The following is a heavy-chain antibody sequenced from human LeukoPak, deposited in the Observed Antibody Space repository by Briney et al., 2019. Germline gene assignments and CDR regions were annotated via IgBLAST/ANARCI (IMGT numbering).Heavy chain of an antibody. CDR1: GYTFTSYD. CDR3: AIQQQLERVGDY. D-gene: IGHD6-13*01. V-gene: IGHV1-8*03. Sequence: ASVKVSCKASGYTFTSYDINWVRQATGQGLEWMGWMNPNSGNTGYAQKFQGRVTITRNTSISTAYMELSSLRSEDTAVYYCAIQQQLERVGDYWGQGTLVTVSS. CDR2: MNPNSGNT. J-gene: IGHJ4*02.